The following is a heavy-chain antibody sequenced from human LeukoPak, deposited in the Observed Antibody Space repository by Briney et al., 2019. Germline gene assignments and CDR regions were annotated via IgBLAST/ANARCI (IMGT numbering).Heavy chain of an antibody. CDR2: VYQSGTT. D-gene: IGHD5-18*01. J-gene: IGHJ4*02. CDR1: GFSISSGHY. CDR3: ARIFIRNGYSSYFDC. Sequence: RPSETLSLTCTVSGFSISSGHYWGWVQQPPGAGLEWIGSVYQSGTTYYNPSLKSRVTTSVDMSKNQFSLRLRPVTAADTAVYYCARIFIRNGYSSYFDCWGQGTLVTVSS. V-gene: IGHV4-38-2*02.